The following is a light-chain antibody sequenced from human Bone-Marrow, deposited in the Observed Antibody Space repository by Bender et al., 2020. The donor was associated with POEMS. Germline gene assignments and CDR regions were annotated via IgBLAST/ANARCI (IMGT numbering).Light chain of an antibody. CDR2: STN. CDR1: SSNIGDNN. J-gene: IGLJ1*01. V-gene: IGLV1-44*01. CDR3: AAWDDRLNGFYV. Sequence: QSVLTQPPSASGTPGQRVTISCSGSSSNIGDNNVKWYQQVPGTAPKLLMFSTNQRPSGVPDRFSGSKSGTSASLAISGLQSEDEADYYCAAWDDRLNGFYVFGTGTKVTVL.